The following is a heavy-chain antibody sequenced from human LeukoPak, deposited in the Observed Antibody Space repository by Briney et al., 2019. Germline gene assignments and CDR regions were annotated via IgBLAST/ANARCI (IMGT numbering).Heavy chain of an antibody. Sequence: GGSLRLSCAASGFTFSSYAMTWVRQAPGKGLEWVSVISGSGDTTYYEDSVKGRFTISRDNSKNTLYLQRNSLRAEDTAVYFCARSRDGYKRFDSWGQGTLVTVSS. V-gene: IGHV3-23*01. J-gene: IGHJ4*02. D-gene: IGHD5-24*01. CDR1: GFTFSSYA. CDR3: ARSRDGYKRFDS. CDR2: ISGSGDTT.